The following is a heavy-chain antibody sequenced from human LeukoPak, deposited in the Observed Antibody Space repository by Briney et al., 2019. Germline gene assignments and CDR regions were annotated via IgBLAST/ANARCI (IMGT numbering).Heavy chain of an antibody. V-gene: IGHV4-38-2*02. Sequence: SETLSLTCTVSGYSITSGYIWAWIRQPPGKVLESIGSIYHSGSAYYNPSLKSRVTISVDTSKNQFSLKLSSVTAADTAVYYCVRYCSSTTCYTRAVDYWGQGTLVTVSS. J-gene: IGHJ4*02. CDR2: IYHSGSA. D-gene: IGHD2-2*02. CDR1: GYSITSGYI. CDR3: VRYCSSTTCYTRAVDY.